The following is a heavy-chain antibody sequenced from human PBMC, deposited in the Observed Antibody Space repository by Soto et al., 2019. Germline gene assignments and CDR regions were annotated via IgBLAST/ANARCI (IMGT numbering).Heavy chain of an antibody. CDR2: IWYDGSNK. Sequence: QVQLVESEGSVVQPGNSLRLSCAASGFTISSYGMHWVRQAPGKGLEWVAVIWYDGSNKYYADSVKGRFTISRDNSKNTLYLQMNSLRAEDTAVYYCARDQQWLVRFYFDFWGQGTLVTVSS. CDR3: ARDQQWLVRFYFDF. V-gene: IGHV3-33*01. J-gene: IGHJ4*02. D-gene: IGHD6-19*01. CDR1: GFTISSYG.